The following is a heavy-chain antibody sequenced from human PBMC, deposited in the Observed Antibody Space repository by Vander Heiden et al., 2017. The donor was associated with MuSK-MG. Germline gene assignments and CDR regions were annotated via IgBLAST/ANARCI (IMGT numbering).Heavy chain of an antibody. CDR2: IIHIFGTA. V-gene: IGHV1-69*01. CDR1: GGTFSSYA. Sequence: QVQLVQSGAEVKKPGSSVKVSCKASGGTFSSYAISWVRQAPGQGLEWMGGIIHIFGTANYAQKCQGRVTITADESTSTAYMELSRLRSEDTAVYYCARAPRYYGSGSYPDYWGQGTLVTVSS. CDR3: ARAPRYYGSGSYPDY. D-gene: IGHD3-10*01. J-gene: IGHJ4*02.